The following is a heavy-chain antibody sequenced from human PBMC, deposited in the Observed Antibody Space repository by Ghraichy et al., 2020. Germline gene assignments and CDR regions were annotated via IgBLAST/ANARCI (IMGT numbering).Heavy chain of an antibody. CDR1: GGSISSGGYY. V-gene: IGHV4-31*03. CDR2: IYYSGGT. CDR3: ARSRQTGVAATEYFDY. J-gene: IGHJ4*02. D-gene: IGHD6-19*01. Sequence: SETLSLTCTVSGGSISSGGYYWSWIRQHPGKGLEWIGYIYYSGGTYYNPSLKSRVTISVDTSKNQFSLKLSSVTAADTAVYYCARSRQTGVAATEYFDYWGQGTLVTVSS.